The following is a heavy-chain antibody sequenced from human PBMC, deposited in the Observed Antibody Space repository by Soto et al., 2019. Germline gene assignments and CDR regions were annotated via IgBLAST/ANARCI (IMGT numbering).Heavy chain of an antibody. V-gene: IGHV4-30-2*01. Sequence: KTSETLSLTCAVSGGSISSGGYSWSWIRQPPGKGLEWIGYIYHSGSTYYNPSLKSRVTISVDRSKNQFSLKLSSVTAADTAVYYCASGSSRYGSPWRIYFDYWGQGTLVTVSS. D-gene: IGHD1-26*01. J-gene: IGHJ4*02. CDR2: IYHSGST. CDR1: GGSISSGGYS. CDR3: ASGSSRYGSPWRIYFDY.